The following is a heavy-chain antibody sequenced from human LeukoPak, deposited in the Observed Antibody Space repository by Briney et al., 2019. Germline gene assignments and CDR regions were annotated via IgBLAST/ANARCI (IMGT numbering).Heavy chain of an antibody. CDR2: ISYDGSNK. CDR3: AKDPPYSYGIFDY. CDR1: GFTFSSYG. D-gene: IGHD5-18*01. Sequence: GGSLRLSCAASGFTFSSYGMHWVRQAPGKGLEWVAVISYDGSNKYYADSVKGRFTISRDNSKNTLYLQMNSLRAEDTAVYYCAKDPPYSYGIFDYWGQGTLVTVSS. J-gene: IGHJ4*02. V-gene: IGHV3-30*18.